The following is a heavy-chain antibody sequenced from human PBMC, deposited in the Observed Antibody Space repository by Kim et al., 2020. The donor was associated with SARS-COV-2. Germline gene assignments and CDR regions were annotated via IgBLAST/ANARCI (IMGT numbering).Heavy chain of an antibody. D-gene: IGHD1-26*01. CDR3: ARHIGKWGFDY. CDR1: SGSISGYY. CDR2: IHYSGGT. J-gene: IGHJ4*02. V-gene: IGHV4-59*08. Sequence: SETLSLTCTVSSGSISGYYWSWIRQSPGKGLEWIGDIHYSGGTKYSPALRSRVTILVDTSKNQFSLKVNSVTAADTAVYFCARHIGKWGFDYWGQGALVT.